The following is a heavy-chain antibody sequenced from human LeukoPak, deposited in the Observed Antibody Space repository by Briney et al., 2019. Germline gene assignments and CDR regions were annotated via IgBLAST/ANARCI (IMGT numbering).Heavy chain of an antibody. CDR3: ARVGWMATTYFDY. Sequence: GGSLRLSCEASGFTFNGHWMHWVRQAPGKGLEWVAVISYDGSNKYYADSVKGRFTISRDNSKNTLYLQMNSLRAEDTAVYYCARVGWMATTYFDYWGQGTLVTVSS. D-gene: IGHD5-24*01. CDR2: ISYDGSNK. V-gene: IGHV3-30*03. J-gene: IGHJ4*02. CDR1: GFTFNGHW.